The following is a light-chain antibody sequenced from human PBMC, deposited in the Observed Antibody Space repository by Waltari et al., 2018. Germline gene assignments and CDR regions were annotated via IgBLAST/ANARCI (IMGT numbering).Light chain of an antibody. V-gene: IGLV2-14*03. CDR2: DVH. CDR1: RSDIGAYTA. J-gene: IGLJ3*02. Sequence: QSALTQPAPVSGSPGQSITISCTGTRSDIGAYTAVPWYQQHPGKAPKVVIYDVHNRPSGVSNRFSGSMSGNTASLTISGLQTEDEADYYCSSKTTRDTRLFGGGTKLTVL. CDR3: SSKTTRDTRL.